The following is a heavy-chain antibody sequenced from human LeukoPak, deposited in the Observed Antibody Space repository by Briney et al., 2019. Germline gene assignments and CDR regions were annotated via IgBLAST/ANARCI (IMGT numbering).Heavy chain of an antibody. CDR3: ARELFYGSGSNDY. CDR2: INPNSGGT. CDR1: GYTFTTYV. V-gene: IGHV1-2*02. D-gene: IGHD3-10*01. Sequence: ASVKVSCKASGYTFTTYVMNWVRQAPGQGLEWMGWINPNSGGTNYAQKFQGRVTMTRDTSISTAYMELSRLRSDDTAVYYCARELFYGSGSNDYWGQGTLVTVSS. J-gene: IGHJ4*02.